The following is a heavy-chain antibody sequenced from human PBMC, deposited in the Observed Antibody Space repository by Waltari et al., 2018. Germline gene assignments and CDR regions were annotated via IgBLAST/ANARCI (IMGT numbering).Heavy chain of an antibody. J-gene: IGHJ3*02. CDR3: ARYGLRFLEWSDYAFDI. CDR2: ISYDGSNK. D-gene: IGHD3-3*01. CDR1: GFTFSSYA. V-gene: IGHV3-30-3*01. Sequence: QVQLVESGGGVVQPGRSLRLSCAASGFTFSSYAMHWVRQAPGKGLEWVAVISYDGSNKYYADSVKGRFTISRDNSKNTLYLQMNSLRAEDTAVYYCARYGLRFLEWSDYAFDIWGQGTMVTVSS.